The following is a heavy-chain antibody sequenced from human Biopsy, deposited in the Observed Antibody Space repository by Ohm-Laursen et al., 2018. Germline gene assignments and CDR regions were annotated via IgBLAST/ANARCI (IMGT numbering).Heavy chain of an antibody. D-gene: IGHD3-16*01. Sequence: GSSVKVSCKTSGSTFSDYAISWLRQTPGQGLEWMGGNIPLFGTTNNAQKFQGRVTITADKSTGTAYMDLSSLRSEETAVYYCARDTKCLASCPIDYWGQGALVTVSS. CDR1: GSTFSDYA. J-gene: IGHJ4*02. CDR3: ARDTKCLASCPIDY. CDR2: NIPLFGTT. V-gene: IGHV1-69*06.